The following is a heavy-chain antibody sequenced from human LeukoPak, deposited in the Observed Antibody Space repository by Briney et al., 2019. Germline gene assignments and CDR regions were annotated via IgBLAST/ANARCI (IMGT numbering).Heavy chain of an antibody. CDR2: IYYSGNT. Sequence: SETLSLTCTVSGDSISTSNSYWGWIRQPPGKGLEWIGSIYYSGNTYYNPSLKSRVTISVDTSKNQFSLKLSSVTAADTAVYYCARVAHDLYPYYFDYWGQGTLVTVSS. J-gene: IGHJ4*02. D-gene: IGHD5/OR15-5a*01. V-gene: IGHV4-39*07. CDR3: ARVAHDLYPYYFDY. CDR1: GDSISTSNSY.